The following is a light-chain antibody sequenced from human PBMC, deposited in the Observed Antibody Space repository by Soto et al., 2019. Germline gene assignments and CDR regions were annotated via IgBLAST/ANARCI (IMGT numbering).Light chain of an antibody. V-gene: IGKV1-39*01. CDR2: AAS. CDR1: QSINSY. CDR3: QQSYSTPYT. Sequence: DIQMTQSPSSLSASVGDRVTITCRASQSINSYLNWYQQKPGNAPKLLIYAASSLQSGVPSRFSGSGSWTDFTLTISSLQPEDFATYYCQQSYSTPYTFGQGTKLEIK. J-gene: IGKJ2*01.